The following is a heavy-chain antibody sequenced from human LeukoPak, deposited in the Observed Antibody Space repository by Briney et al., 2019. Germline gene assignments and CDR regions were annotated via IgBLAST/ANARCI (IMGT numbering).Heavy chain of an antibody. D-gene: IGHD3-3*01. J-gene: IGHJ4*02. Sequence: AGGSLRLSCAASGFTFDDYGMSWVRQAPGKGLEWVSGINWNGGSTGYADSVKGRFTISRDNAKNSLYLQMNSLRAEDTALYYCARDQFGAIIVTSQYYFDYWGQGTLVTVSS. CDR3: ARDQFGAIIVTSQYYFDY. CDR1: GFTFDDYG. V-gene: IGHV3-20*04. CDR2: INWNGGST.